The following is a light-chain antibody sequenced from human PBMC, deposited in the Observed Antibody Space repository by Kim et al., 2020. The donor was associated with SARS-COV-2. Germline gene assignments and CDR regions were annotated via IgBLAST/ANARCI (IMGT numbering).Light chain of an antibody. Sequence: PGETDRITSGGNNNTTESEHWYQQQPGQGPVMVIYNDNDRPSGIPERFSGSDSGNTTTLTISRGGVGDEDDYYYQVWDSSSGHFYVFGSGTQLTVL. CDR3: QVWDSSSGHFYV. V-gene: IGLV3-21*04. CDR1: NNTTES. J-gene: IGLJ1*01. CDR2: NDN.